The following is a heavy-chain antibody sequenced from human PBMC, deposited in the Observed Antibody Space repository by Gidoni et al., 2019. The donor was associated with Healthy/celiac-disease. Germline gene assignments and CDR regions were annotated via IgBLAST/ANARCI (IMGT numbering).Heavy chain of an antibody. CDR2: INHSGST. Sequence: QVQLQQWGAGLLKPSETLSLTCAVYGGSFSGYYWSWIRQPPGKGLEWIGEINHSGSTNYNPSLKSRVTISVDTSKNQFSLKLSSVTAADTAVYYCARAPHPVTTFRRAVRYFDYWGQGTLVTVSS. D-gene: IGHD4-17*01. CDR1: GGSFSGYY. J-gene: IGHJ4*02. CDR3: ARAPHPVTTFRRAVRYFDY. V-gene: IGHV4-34*01.